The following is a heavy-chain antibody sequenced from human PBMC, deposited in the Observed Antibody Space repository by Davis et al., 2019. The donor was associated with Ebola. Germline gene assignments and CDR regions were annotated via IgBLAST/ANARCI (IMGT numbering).Heavy chain of an antibody. Sequence: GESLKISCKGSGYSFTSYWISWVRQMPGKGLEWMGRIDPSDSYTNYSPSFQGHVTISADKSISTAYLQLSSLKASDTAMYYCARHVPTIAEAGHWGQGTLVTVSS. D-gene: IGHD6-19*01. V-gene: IGHV5-10-1*01. CDR1: GYSFTSYW. CDR3: ARHVPTIAEAGH. CDR2: IDPSDSYT. J-gene: IGHJ4*02.